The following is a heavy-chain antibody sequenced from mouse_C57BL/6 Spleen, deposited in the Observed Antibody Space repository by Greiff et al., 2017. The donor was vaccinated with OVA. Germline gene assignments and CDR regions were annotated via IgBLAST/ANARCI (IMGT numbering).Heavy chain of an antibody. J-gene: IGHJ3*01. Sequence: VQGVESGPELVKPGASVKISCKASGYSFTSYYIHWVKQRPGQGLEWIGWIYPGSGNTKYNEKFKGKATLTADTSSSTAYMQLSSLTSEDSAVYYCAREGPLAVETWFAYWGQGTLVTVSA. D-gene: IGHD1-1*01. V-gene: IGHV1-66*01. CDR1: GYSFTSYY. CDR2: IYPGSGNT. CDR3: AREGPLAVETWFAY.